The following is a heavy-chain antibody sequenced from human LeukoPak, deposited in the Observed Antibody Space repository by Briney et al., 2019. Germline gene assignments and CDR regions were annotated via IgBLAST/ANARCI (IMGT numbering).Heavy chain of an antibody. CDR1: GFTFSTYA. J-gene: IGHJ4*02. Sequence: GGSLRLSCAAPGFTFSTYALHWVRQAPGKGLKWVAVISYDGTNKYHADSVKGRFTISRDNSKNTLYLQMNSLRAEDTAVYYCARDSTYYYDSGSSGPHYFDYWGQGTLVTVSS. D-gene: IGHD3-10*01. V-gene: IGHV3-30*01. CDR3: ARDSTYYYDSGSSGPHYFDY. CDR2: ISYDGTNK.